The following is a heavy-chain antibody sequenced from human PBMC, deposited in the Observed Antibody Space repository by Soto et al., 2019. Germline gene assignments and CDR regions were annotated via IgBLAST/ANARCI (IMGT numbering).Heavy chain of an antibody. V-gene: IGHV1-8*01. J-gene: IGHJ3*02. CDR3: ARDITGTTRRARDAFDI. D-gene: IGHD1-7*01. Sequence: GASVKVSCKASGYTFTSYDINWVRQATVQVLEWMVCMDPNSGNTGYAQKFQGRVTMTRKTSISTAYMELSSLRSEDTAVYYCARDITGTTRRARDAFDIWGQGTMVTLSS. CDR2: MDPNSGNT. CDR1: GYTFTSYD.